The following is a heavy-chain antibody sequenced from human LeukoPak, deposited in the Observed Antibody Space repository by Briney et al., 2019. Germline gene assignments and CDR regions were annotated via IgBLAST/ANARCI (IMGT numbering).Heavy chain of an antibody. J-gene: IGHJ4*02. CDR3: VKDLRDMWTFDY. CDR2: IWRDGNNK. D-gene: IGHD2-21*01. V-gene: IGHV3-33*06. CDR1: GFTFSYYD. Sequence: GRSLRLSGAASGFTFSYYDMHWVRQGPGNGLEWVAVIWRDGNNKYYADSVKGRFTISRDNARSILYLQMSSLRAEDTAVYYCVKDLRDMWTFDYWGQGTLVTVSS.